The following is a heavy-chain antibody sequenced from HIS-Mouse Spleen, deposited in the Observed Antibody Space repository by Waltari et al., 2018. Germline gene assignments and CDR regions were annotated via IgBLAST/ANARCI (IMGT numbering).Heavy chain of an antibody. D-gene: IGHD1-26*01. Sequence: QVQLVQSGAEVKKPGASVKVSCKASGYTFTGYYMHWVRQAPGQGLEWMGWINPNSGGTNYAQKCQARVTMTKDTSISPAYMELSRLRSDDTAVYYCARVGNGTYYWYFDLWGRGTLVTVSS. J-gene: IGHJ2*01. V-gene: IGHV1-2*02. CDR2: INPNSGGT. CDR1: GYTFTGYY. CDR3: ARVGNGTYYWYFDL.